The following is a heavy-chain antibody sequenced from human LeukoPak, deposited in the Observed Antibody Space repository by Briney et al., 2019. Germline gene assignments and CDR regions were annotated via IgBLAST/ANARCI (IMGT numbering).Heavy chain of an antibody. CDR1: GGSISSYY. D-gene: IGHD2-15*01. V-gene: IGHV4-4*09. CDR2: IYTSGST. CDR3: ARSVGTPPRFDY. Sequence: SETLSLTCTVSGGSISSYYWSWIRQPPGKGLEWIGYIYTSGSTNYNPSLKSRVTISVDTSKNQYSLKLSSVTAADTAVYYCARSVGTPPRFDYWGQGTLVTVSS. J-gene: IGHJ4*02.